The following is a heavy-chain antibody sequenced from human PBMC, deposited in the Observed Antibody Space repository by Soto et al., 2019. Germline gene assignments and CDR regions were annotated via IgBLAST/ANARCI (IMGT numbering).Heavy chain of an antibody. Sequence: QVQLQQWGAGLLKPSETLSLTCAVYGGSFSGYYWSWIRQPPGKGLEWIGEINHSGSTNYNPSLKSRVTISVDTSKNQFSLKLSSVTAADTAVYYCARGPRYSSSWSQRRGYFDYWGQGTLVTVSS. CDR2: INHSGST. V-gene: IGHV4-34*01. D-gene: IGHD6-13*01. CDR1: GGSFSGYY. J-gene: IGHJ4*02. CDR3: ARGPRYSSSWSQRRGYFDY.